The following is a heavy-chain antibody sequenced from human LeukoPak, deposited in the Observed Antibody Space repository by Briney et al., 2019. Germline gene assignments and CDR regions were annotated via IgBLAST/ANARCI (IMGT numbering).Heavy chain of an antibody. CDR2: INPSGGGT. J-gene: IGHJ4*02. Sequence: ASVKVSRKASGYTFTSYYMHWVRQAPGQGLEWMGVINPSGGGTSYAQKFQGGVTMTRDTSASTIYMELSSLRSEDTAVYYCARRERTVGATTYYFDYWGQGTLVTVSS. V-gene: IGHV1-46*01. CDR1: GYTFTSYY. CDR3: ARRERTVGATTYYFDY. D-gene: IGHD1-26*01.